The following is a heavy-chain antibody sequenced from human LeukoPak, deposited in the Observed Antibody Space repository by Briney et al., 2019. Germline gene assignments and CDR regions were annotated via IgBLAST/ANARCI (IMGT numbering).Heavy chain of an antibody. Sequence: GGSLRLSCAASGFTFSRYWMSWVRQAPGKGLEWVASINQDESAKFYVDSVRGRFTISRDNAKNSLYLQMNSLRAEDTAVYYCARDLRGYSYGNFDYWGQGTLVTVSS. CDR1: GFTFSRYW. J-gene: IGHJ4*02. CDR2: INQDESAK. D-gene: IGHD5-18*01. V-gene: IGHV3-7*01. CDR3: ARDLRGYSYGNFDY.